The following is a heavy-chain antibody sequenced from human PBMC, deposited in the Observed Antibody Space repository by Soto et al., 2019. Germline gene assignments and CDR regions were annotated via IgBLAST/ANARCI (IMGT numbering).Heavy chain of an antibody. V-gene: IGHV4-31*03. CDR1: GGSISSGGYY. D-gene: IGHD5-18*01. CDR3: ARLRYRYGRYFDY. J-gene: IGHJ4*02. Sequence: PSETLSLTCTVSGGSISSGGYYWSWIRQHPGKGLEWIGYIYYSGSTYYNPSLKSRVTISVDTSKNQFSLKLSSVTAADTAVYYCARLRYRYGRYFDYWGQGTLVTVSS. CDR2: IYYSGST.